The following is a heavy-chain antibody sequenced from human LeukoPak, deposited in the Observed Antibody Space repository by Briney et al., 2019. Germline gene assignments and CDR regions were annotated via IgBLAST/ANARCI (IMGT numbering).Heavy chain of an antibody. CDR1: GYTFTDYY. CDR3: ARHIEAAVYHFDY. V-gene: IGHV1-2*02. Sequence: ASVKVSCKASGYTFTDYYLHWVRQAPGQGLEWMGWINPNSGGTIYAQKFKGRVTMTRDTSISTAYMELSRLRSDDSALYYCARHIEAAVYHFDYWGQGALVTVSS. CDR2: INPNSGGT. D-gene: IGHD6-13*01. J-gene: IGHJ4*02.